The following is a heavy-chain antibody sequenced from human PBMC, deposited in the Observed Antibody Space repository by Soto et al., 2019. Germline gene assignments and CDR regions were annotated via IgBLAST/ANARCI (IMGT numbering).Heavy chain of an antibody. CDR1: GFTVSNNY. D-gene: IGHD3-10*01. J-gene: IGHJ4*02. Sequence: EVQLVESGGGLIQPGGSLRLSCAVSGFTVSNNYMSWVRQAPGKGLEGVSVIYSGGYTAYGDSVKGRFTISRDNSKHTLYLQRNSGGPEGGGLFSGAARAGGGGYWGQGTLVTVSS. V-gene: IGHV3-53*01. CDR2: IYSGGYT. CDR3: AARAGGGGY.